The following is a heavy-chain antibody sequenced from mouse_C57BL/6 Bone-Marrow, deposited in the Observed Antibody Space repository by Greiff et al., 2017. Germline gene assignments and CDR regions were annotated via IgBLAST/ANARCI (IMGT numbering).Heavy chain of an antibody. Sequence: EVQLLQSGPELVKPGASVKISCKASGYTFTDYYMNWVKQSHGKSLEWIGDINPNNGGTSYNQKFKGKATLTVDKSSSTAYMELRSLTSEDSAVYYCARGYYPHYWGQGTTLTVSS. V-gene: IGHV1-26*01. CDR1: GYTFTDYY. D-gene: IGHD2-1*01. CDR2: INPNNGGT. CDR3: ARGYYPHY. J-gene: IGHJ2*01.